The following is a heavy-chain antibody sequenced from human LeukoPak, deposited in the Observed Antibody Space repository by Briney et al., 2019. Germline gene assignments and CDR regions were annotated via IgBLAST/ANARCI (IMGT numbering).Heavy chain of an antibody. J-gene: IGHJ3*02. CDR3: ARTDIAAAATPDAFDI. CDR1: GFTFSSYS. D-gene: IGHD6-13*01. Sequence: GGSLRLSCAASGFTFSSYSMNWVRQAPGKGLEWVSYISSSSSTIYYADSVKGRFTISRDNAKNSLYLQMNSLRAEDTAVYYCARTDIAAAATPDAFDIWGQGTMVTVSS. V-gene: IGHV3-48*04. CDR2: ISSSSSTI.